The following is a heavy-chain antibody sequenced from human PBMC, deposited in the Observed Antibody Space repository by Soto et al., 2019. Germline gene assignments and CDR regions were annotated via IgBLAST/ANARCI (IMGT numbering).Heavy chain of an antibody. CDR2: ILNDGSNR. CDR3: ARDDEYSGNGMDV. V-gene: IGHV3-33*01. J-gene: IGHJ6*02. Sequence: QVQLVESGGGVVQPGRSLRLSCAASGFTFSNYGMHWVHQALGKGLEWVAVILNDGSNRYHADSVKDRFTISRDNSKNMLYLQMNSLRAEDTAVYYCARDDEYSGNGMDVWGQGTTVTVS. D-gene: IGHD3-10*01. CDR1: GFTFSNYG.